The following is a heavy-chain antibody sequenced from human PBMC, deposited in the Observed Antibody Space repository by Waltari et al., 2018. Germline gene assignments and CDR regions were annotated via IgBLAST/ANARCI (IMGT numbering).Heavy chain of an antibody. CDR1: GGSFRGYY. D-gene: IGHD3-10*01. Sequence: QVQLQQWGAGLLKPSETLSLTCAVYGGSFRGYYWSCIRQPPGTGLEWIGEINHSGSTNYNPSLKSRVTISVDTSKNQFSLKLSSVTAADTAVYYCARGRDQVVTMVRGAALYFDYWGQGTLVTVSS. J-gene: IGHJ4*02. CDR3: ARGRDQVVTMVRGAALYFDY. V-gene: IGHV4-34*01. CDR2: INHSGST.